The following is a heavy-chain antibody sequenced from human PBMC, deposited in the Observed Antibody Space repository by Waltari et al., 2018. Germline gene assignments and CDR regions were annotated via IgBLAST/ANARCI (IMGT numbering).Heavy chain of an antibody. D-gene: IGHD6-19*01. J-gene: IGHJ4*01. V-gene: IGHV1-18*01. CDR1: AYTFSTYG. CDR2: ISPHDENT. Sequence: QAHLVQSGAEVKTPGASVKVSCKASAYTFSTYGLTWVRQAPGQGLEWRGWISPHDENTNYAPSLQDRVTLTTDTSTYTAYMELNSLRPDDTAVYYCATAVGVNMEFDSWGHGSLVTVSS. CDR3: ATAVGVNMEFDS.